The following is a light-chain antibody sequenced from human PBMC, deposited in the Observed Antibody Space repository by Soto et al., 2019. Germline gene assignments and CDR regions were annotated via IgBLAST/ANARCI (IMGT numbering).Light chain of an antibody. J-gene: IGKJ1*01. V-gene: IGKV3D-20*02. Sequence: EIVLTQSPGTLSLSPGERATLSCRASQSVSSSYLAWYQQRPGQAPRLLIYDASNRVTGIPARFSGSGSGTDFTLTISSLEPEDFAVYYCQLCRNGPKTFGQGTKVDIK. CDR1: QSVSSSY. CDR2: DAS. CDR3: QLCRNGPKT.